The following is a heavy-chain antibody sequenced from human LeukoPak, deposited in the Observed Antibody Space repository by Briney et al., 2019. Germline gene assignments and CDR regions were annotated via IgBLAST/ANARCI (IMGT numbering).Heavy chain of an antibody. CDR1: GFTFSSYS. J-gene: IGHJ4*02. V-gene: IGHV3-21*01. CDR2: ISSSSSYI. D-gene: IGHD4-23*01. Sequence: GGSLRLSCAASGFTFSSYSMNWVRQAPGKGLEWVSSISSSSSYIYYADSVKDRFTISRDNAKNSLYLQMNSLRAEDTAAYYCARDPMTTVARNYWGQGTLVTVSS. CDR3: ARDPMTTVARNY.